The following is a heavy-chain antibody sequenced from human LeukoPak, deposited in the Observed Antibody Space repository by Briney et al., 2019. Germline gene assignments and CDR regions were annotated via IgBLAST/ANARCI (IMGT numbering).Heavy chain of an antibody. CDR3: ARDVSY. CDR2: IFSGGST. V-gene: IGHV3-66*01. D-gene: IGHD5/OR15-5a*01. Sequence: PGGSLRLSCAASGFTISSNYMSWVRQAPGKGLEWVSLIFSGGSTYYADSVKGRFTISRDNSKNTLYLQMNSLRAEDTAVYYCARDVSYWGQGTLVTVSS. CDR1: GFTISSNY. J-gene: IGHJ4*02.